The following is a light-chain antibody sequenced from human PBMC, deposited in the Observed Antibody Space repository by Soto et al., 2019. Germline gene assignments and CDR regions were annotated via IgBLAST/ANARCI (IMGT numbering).Light chain of an antibody. CDR3: QLYGDSLLT. J-gene: IGKJ1*01. Sequence: VLTQSPGTLSLSPGEGSTLSCRASQIVTGDYLAWYQQKPGQAPRLLMYDAYTRATGIPDRFSGSGSGTDFTLIISRLEPEDFAVYYCQLYGDSLLTVGQVTQVEIK. CDR1: QIVTGDY. CDR2: DAY. V-gene: IGKV3-20*01.